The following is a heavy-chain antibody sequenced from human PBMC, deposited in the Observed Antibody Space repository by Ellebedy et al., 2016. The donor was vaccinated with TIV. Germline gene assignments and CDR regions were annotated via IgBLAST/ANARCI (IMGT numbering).Heavy chain of an antibody. Sequence: ASVKVSXKASGYTFTSYDINWVRQATGQGLEWMGWISAYNGNTNYAQKLQGRVTMTTDTSTSTAYMELRSLRSDDTAVYYCARDDYGDLYYYYGMDVWGQGTTVTVSS. V-gene: IGHV1-18*01. J-gene: IGHJ6*02. D-gene: IGHD4-17*01. CDR3: ARDDYGDLYYYYGMDV. CDR1: GYTFTSYD. CDR2: ISAYNGNT.